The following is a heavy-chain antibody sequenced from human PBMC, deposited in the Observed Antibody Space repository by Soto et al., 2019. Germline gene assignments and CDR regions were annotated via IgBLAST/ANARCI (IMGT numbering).Heavy chain of an antibody. V-gene: IGHV3-23*01. CDR3: AKVPEYMDGSSFYYFDS. CDR1: GFTFSDFA. J-gene: IGHJ4*02. CDR2: ITTTGDTS. Sequence: PGGSLRLSCAASGFTFSDFAMNWVRQTPGKRLEWVSIITTTGDTSYYADSVKGRFTISRDNSKNMLYLQMNNLRVDDTAIYFCAKVPEYMDGSSFYYFDSWGQGAPVTVS. D-gene: IGHD6-6*01.